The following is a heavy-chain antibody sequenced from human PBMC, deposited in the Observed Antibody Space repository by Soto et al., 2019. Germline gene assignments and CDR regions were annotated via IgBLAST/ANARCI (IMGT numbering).Heavy chain of an antibody. Sequence: QVQLAQSGAEVRSPGSSVKVSCRASGGSFSDSAFSWLRQAPGQGLEWLGGIIPMFAATKYAQAFQGSVTIAADASTQTVDLAVCSLTSGEAAVDFCARRGIVAVRAELSYYNDYAYYRFDSWGQGTLVSVS. CDR1: GGSFSDSA. J-gene: IGHJ4*02. CDR2: IIPMFAAT. D-gene: IGHD3-10*01. CDR3: ARRGIVAVRAELSYYNDYAYYRFDS. V-gene: IGHV1-69*01.